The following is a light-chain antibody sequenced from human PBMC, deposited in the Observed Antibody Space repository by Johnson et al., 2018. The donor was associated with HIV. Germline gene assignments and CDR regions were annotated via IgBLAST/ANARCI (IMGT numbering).Light chain of an antibody. CDR3: GTWDSSLRNGF. V-gene: IGLV1-51*01. J-gene: IGLJ1*01. CDR1: SSNIGNNY. Sequence: QSVLTQPPSVSAAPGQKVTISCSGSSSNIGNNYVSWYQQLPGTAPKLLIYDNNKRPSGIPDRFSGSKSGTSATLGIPRLQTGDEADYYCGTWDSSLRNGFFGTGTKVTVL. CDR2: DNN.